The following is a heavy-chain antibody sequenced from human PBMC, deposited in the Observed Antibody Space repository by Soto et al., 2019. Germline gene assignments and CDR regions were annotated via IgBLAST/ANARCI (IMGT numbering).Heavy chain of an antibody. CDR3: AHIVVAGLGYYFDY. Sequence: QITLKESGPPLVKPTQTLTLTCTFSGFSLSSTRMAVGWIRQPPGKALEWLALIYWDDDKRYSPFLKSRLTITQATSKNQVVLTMSNMDPVDTARYYCAHIVVAGLGYYFDYWGQGTLVTVSS. CDR1: GFSLSSTRMA. V-gene: IGHV2-5*02. D-gene: IGHD6-19*01. CDR2: IYWDDDK. J-gene: IGHJ4*02.